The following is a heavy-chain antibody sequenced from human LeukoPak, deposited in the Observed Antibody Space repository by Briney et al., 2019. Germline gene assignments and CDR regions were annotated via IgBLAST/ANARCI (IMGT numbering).Heavy chain of an antibody. CDR1: GGSVSSYY. J-gene: IGHJ3*01. V-gene: IGHV4-59*08. D-gene: IGHD3-22*01. CDR3: AGHFSSQSHLSGYYPRHDAFDL. Sequence: SETLSLTCSVSGGSVSSYYCSWVRQPPGKELEWMDYIYHSGFTNYSPSLTSRVTQSVDTSKNQFTLILSSVNAPHTAVYYCAGHFSSQSHLSGYYPRHDAFDLWGIGTMVTV. CDR2: IYHSGFT.